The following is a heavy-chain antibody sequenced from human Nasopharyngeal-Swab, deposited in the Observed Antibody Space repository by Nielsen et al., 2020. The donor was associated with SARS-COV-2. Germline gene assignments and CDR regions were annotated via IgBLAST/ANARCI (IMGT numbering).Heavy chain of an antibody. CDR1: GGSFSGYS. V-gene: IGHV4-34*12. D-gene: IGHD6-19*01. CDR2: IIHSGST. Sequence: GSLRLSCAVYGGSFSGYSWIWVRQPPGKGLEWIGQIIHSGSTNYNPSLKSRVTISADTSKNQLSLKVNSVTAADTAVYYCARISGWYWLDPWGQGTLVTVSS. CDR3: ARISGWYWLDP. J-gene: IGHJ5*02.